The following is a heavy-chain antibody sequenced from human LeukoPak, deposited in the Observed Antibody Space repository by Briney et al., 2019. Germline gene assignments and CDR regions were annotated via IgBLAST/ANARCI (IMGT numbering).Heavy chain of an antibody. CDR2: INPNSGGT. CDR1: GYTFTGYY. V-gene: IGHV1-2*04. J-gene: IGHJ5*02. CDR3: ARAQSSSWYGGNWFDP. D-gene: IGHD6-13*01. Sequence: PGASVKVSCKASGYTFTGYYMHWVRQAPGQGLEWMGWINPNSGGTNYAQKFQGWVTMTRDTSISTAYMELSRLRSDDTAVYYCARAQSSSWYGGNWFDPWGQGTLVTVSS.